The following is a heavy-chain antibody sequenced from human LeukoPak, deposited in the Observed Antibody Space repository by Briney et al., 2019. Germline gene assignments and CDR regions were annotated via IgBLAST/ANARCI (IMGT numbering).Heavy chain of an antibody. Sequence: GGSLRLSCAASGFTFSSYAMSWVRQAPGKGLEWVSVIYSGGSTYYADSVKGRFTISRDNSKNTLYLQMNSLRAEDTAVYYCARGSTNDNWFDPWGQGTLVTVSS. J-gene: IGHJ5*02. CDR2: IYSGGST. V-gene: IGHV3-66*01. CDR3: ARGSTNDNWFDP. CDR1: GFTFSSYA. D-gene: IGHD2-2*01.